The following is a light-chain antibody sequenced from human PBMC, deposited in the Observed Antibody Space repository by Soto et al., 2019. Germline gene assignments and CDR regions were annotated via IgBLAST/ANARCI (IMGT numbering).Light chain of an antibody. CDR3: MQDLQNSFT. CDR1: QSLLHRNGNNY. CDR2: LAS. J-gene: IGKJ3*01. V-gene: IGKV2-28*01. Sequence: DIVMTQSPLSLSVTPGEAASISCKCSQSLLHRNGNNYLDWYLQKPGQSPQLLISLASNRASGVPHRLSGSGSATDFTLHIIRGEADDVVVYYYMQDLQNSFTFGRGTKVDL.